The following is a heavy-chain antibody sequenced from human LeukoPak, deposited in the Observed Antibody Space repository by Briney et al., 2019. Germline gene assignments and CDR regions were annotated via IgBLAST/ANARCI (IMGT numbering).Heavy chain of an antibody. V-gene: IGHV3-23*01. Sequence: GGSLRLSCTASGFTFSTYAMSWVRQAPGKGLEWVSSIGASGDNTYYADSVKGWFTISRDNSKNTLYLHMNSLRAEDTAVYYCAKDVTYYFGSGSNPNWFDPWGQGTLVTVSS. CDR3: AKDVTYYFGSGSNPNWFDP. CDR2: IGASGDNT. CDR1: GFTFSTYA. J-gene: IGHJ5*02. D-gene: IGHD3-10*01.